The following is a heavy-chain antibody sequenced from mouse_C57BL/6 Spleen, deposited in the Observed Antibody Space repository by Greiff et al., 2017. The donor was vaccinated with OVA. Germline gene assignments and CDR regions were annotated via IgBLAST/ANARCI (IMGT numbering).Heavy chain of an antibody. V-gene: IGHV5-17*01. D-gene: IGHD1-1*01. J-gene: IGHJ4*01. CDR2: ISSGSSTI. Sequence: EVQGVESGGGLVKPGGSLKLSCAASGFTFSDYGMHWVRQAPEKGLEWVAYISSGSSTIYYADTVKGRFTISRDNAKNTLFLQMTSLRSEDTAMYYCATYYYGRAMDYWGQGTSVTVSS. CDR1: GFTFSDYG. CDR3: ATYYYGRAMDY.